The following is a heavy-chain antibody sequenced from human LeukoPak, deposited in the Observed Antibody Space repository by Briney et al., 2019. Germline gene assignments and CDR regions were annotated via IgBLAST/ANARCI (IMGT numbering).Heavy chain of an antibody. J-gene: IGHJ4*02. CDR3: ATSVVAGIVR. V-gene: IGHV4-38-2*02. CDR1: GYSISSGYY. CDR2: IYHSGST. Sequence: PSETLSLTCTVSGYSISSGYYWGWIRQPPGKGLEWIGSIYHSGSTYYNPSLKSRVTISVDTSKNQFSLKLSSVTAADTAVYYCATSVVAGIVRWGQGTLVTVSS. D-gene: IGHD2-15*01.